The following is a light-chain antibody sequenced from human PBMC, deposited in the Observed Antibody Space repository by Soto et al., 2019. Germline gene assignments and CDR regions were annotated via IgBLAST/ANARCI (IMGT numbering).Light chain of an antibody. CDR2: EVT. V-gene: IGLV2-14*01. Sequence: QSALTQPASVSGSPGQSITISCTGTSSDVGGYNSVSWYQHHPGKAPKLMIYEVTNRPSGVSNRFSGSKSGNTASLTISGLQADDEADYYCSSYTTSSSWVFGGGTKVTVL. J-gene: IGLJ3*02. CDR1: SSDVGGYNS. CDR3: SSYTTSSSWV.